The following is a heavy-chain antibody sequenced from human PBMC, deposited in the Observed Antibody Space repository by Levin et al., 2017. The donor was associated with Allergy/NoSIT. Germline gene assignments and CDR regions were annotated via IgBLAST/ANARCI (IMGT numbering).Heavy chain of an antibody. CDR3: ARGPGGDYFDS. V-gene: IGHV4-30-2*01. CDR2: IYQTGST. Sequence: TSETLSLTCTVSGGSVSSGGYSWTWIRQPPGMGLEWIGFIYQTGSTYANPFLDRRVSISLDKSQNHFSLILTSVTAADTAVYYCARGPGGDYFDSWGQGILVTVSS. J-gene: IGHJ4*02. CDR1: GGSVSSGGYS. D-gene: IGHD1-26*01.